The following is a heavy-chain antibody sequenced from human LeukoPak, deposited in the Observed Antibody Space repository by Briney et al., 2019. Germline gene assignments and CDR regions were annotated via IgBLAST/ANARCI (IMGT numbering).Heavy chain of an antibody. V-gene: IGHV4-59*01. CDR2: ISYSGST. CDR1: GGSISSYY. CDR3: ARLVSRVYYYYYMDV. J-gene: IGHJ6*03. Sequence: KTSETLSLTXTVSGGSISSYYWSWIRQPPGKGLECSGYISYSGSTIYIPSLKSRVTISVDTSKSQFSLKLSSVTAADTAVYYCARLVSRVYYYYYMDVWGKGTTVTVSS. D-gene: IGHD3-16*02.